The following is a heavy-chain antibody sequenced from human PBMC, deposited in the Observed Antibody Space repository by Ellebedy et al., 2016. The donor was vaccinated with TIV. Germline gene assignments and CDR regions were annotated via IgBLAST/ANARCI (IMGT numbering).Heavy chain of an antibody. CDR3: AKETSCSTGGCNTGRNHYGVDV. Sequence: PGGSLRLSCAASGFSFSRSDMHWVRQAPDKGPEWVAVISSDGKDQYYADSVKGRFTIFRDNSKNTLSLHMTSLREEDTAVYFCAKETSCSTGGCNTGRNHYGVDVWGQGTTVTVSS. D-gene: IGHD6-19*01. CDR2: ISSDGKDQ. J-gene: IGHJ6*02. CDR1: GFSFSRSD. V-gene: IGHV3-30*18.